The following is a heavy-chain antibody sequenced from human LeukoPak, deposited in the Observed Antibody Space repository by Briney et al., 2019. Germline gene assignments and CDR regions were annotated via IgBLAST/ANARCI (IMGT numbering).Heavy chain of an antibody. J-gene: IGHJ4*02. D-gene: IGHD6-13*01. Sequence: AETLSLTCTVSGGSITNYYWSWIRHSSGKGLEWIGYMYYTGSAYYSPSLKSRVTISVDTSKNQFSLILTSVTAADTAMYYCARSNFSSSWDLWGQGTLVTVSS. V-gene: IGHV4-59*08. CDR2: MYYTGSA. CDR1: GGSITNYY. CDR3: ARSNFSSSWDL.